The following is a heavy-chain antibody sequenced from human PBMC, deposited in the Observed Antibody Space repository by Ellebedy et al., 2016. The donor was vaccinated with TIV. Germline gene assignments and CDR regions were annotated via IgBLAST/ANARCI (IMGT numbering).Heavy chain of an antibody. CDR1: GFTFSSYS. CDR2: ISSSSSYI. D-gene: IGHD1-26*01. Sequence: GESLKISCAASGFTFSSYSMNWVRQAPGKGLEWVSSISSSSSYIYYADSVKGRFTISRDNAKNSLYLQMTSLRAEDTAVYYCARVEHSGSLYDAFDIWGQGTMVTVSS. CDR3: ARVEHSGSLYDAFDI. J-gene: IGHJ3*02. V-gene: IGHV3-21*01.